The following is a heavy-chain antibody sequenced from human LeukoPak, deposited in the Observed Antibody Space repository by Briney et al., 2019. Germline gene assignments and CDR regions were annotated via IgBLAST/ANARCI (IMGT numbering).Heavy chain of an antibody. Sequence: ASVKVSFKASGYTFTSYGITWVRHAPGQGLGWMGWIIAYNGNTNYAQKLQGRVTKTTDTSTSTAYMELRSLRSAHTAVYYCARTGYSSSWYDAEYFHHWGQGTLVAVSS. CDR1: GYTFTSYG. V-gene: IGHV1-18*01. CDR2: IIAYNGNT. J-gene: IGHJ1*01. CDR3: ARTGYSSSWYDAEYFHH. D-gene: IGHD6-13*01.